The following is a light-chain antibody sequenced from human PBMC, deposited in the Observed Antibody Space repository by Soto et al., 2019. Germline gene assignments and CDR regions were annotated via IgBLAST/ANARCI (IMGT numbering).Light chain of an antibody. V-gene: IGLV3-21*02. Sequence: SSELTQPPSVSVAPGQTAKITCAGDNIDTKSMHWYQQRPGQAPVLVVHDDTDRAAGIPERFSGSKSGGTATLTISRVEAGDEDDYYCQVWDIITYHVVFGGGTKLTVL. CDR1: NIDTKS. CDR3: QVWDIITYHVV. J-gene: IGLJ2*01. CDR2: DDT.